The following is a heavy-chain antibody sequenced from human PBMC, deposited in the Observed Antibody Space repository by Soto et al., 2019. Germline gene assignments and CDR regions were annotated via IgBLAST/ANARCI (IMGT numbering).Heavy chain of an antibody. CDR1: GYSFTSYN. Sequence: QVQLVQSGAEVKNPGASVRLSCKASGYSFTSYNIHWVRQAPGQGLEWMGIINPSFGGTTYAQNFQGRVTMTRVTSTATVYMELTSLRSEDTAMYYCARVWSKLWPHNYGMDVWGQGTTDTVSS. CDR3: ARVWSKLWPHNYGMDV. CDR2: INPSFGGT. V-gene: IGHV1-46*01. D-gene: IGHD3-10*01. J-gene: IGHJ6*02.